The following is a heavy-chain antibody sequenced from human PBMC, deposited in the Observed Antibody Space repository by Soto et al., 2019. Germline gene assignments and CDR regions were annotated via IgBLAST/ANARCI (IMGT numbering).Heavy chain of an antibody. CDR1: GYTFTSYD. CDR3: AREHRHTYGMDV. V-gene: IGHV1-8*01. J-gene: IGHJ6*02. Sequence: SVKVSCKASGYTFTSYDINWVRQATGQGLEWMGWMNPNSGNTGYAQKFQGRVTMTRNTSISTAYMELSSLRSEDTAVYYCAREHRHTYGMDVWGQGTTVTVSS. CDR2: MNPNSGNT.